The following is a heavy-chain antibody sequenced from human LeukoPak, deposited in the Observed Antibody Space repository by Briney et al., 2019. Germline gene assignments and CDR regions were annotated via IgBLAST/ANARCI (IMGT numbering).Heavy chain of an antibody. Sequence: NTSETLSLTCSVSGASITDYYWSWIRQPPGKGLEWIAYIYYLGNTDHSPSLKSRVTISVDTSKSQFSLKLSSVTASDTAVYYCVRHGRFPHMDVWGQGTAVTVSS. CDR2: IYYLGNT. CDR1: GASITDYY. V-gene: IGHV4-59*08. CDR3: VRHGRFPHMDV. J-gene: IGHJ6*02. D-gene: IGHD2-15*01.